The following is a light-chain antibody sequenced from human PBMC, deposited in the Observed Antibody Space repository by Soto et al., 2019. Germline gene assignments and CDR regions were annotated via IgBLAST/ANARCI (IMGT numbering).Light chain of an antibody. J-gene: IGKJ3*01. Sequence: DIQMTQSPTSLSASVGDRVTITCRASQGIRNFVAWYQQKPGKAPKLLIYAASTLQSGVPSRFSGSGSGTDFPLTSNRLQPEDVATYSCQKYSSVPVFGPGTKLEIK. CDR3: QKYSSVPV. CDR1: QGIRNF. V-gene: IGKV1-27*01. CDR2: AAS.